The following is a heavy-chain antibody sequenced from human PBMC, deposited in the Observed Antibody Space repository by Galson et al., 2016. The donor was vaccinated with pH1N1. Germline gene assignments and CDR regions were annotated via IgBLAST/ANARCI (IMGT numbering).Heavy chain of an antibody. CDR1: GYTFTDYW. CDR2: IYPRDSDT. Sequence: QSGAEVKKSGESLKISCEASGYTFTDYWIGWVRQTPGTGLEWIGIIYPRDSDTRYRPSFQGHVTFSADESISSAYLQWSSLKASDSGIYYCAREDPSGLYSRWGQGTLVTVSS. D-gene: IGHD3-22*01. CDR3: AREDPSGLYSR. V-gene: IGHV5-51*01. J-gene: IGHJ4*02.